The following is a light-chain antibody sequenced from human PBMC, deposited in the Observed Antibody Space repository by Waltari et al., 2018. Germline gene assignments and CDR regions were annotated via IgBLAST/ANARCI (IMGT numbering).Light chain of an antibody. Sequence: QSALTQPASVSGSPGQSITISCTGTRSHAGFYNHVSWYQQHPGKAPKLMIYDVSERPSGVSNRFSGSKSGNTASLTISGLQAEDEADYYCNSYAGSSSWVFGGGTKLTVL. CDR1: RSHAGFYNH. J-gene: IGLJ3*02. CDR3: NSYAGSSSWV. V-gene: IGLV2-14*01. CDR2: DVS.